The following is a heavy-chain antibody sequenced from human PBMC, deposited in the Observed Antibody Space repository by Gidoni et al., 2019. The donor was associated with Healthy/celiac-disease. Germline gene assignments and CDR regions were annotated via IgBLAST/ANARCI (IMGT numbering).Heavy chain of an antibody. V-gene: IGHV3-33*01. Sequence: QVQLVESGGGVVQPGRSLSLSCAASGFTFSSYGMHWVRQAPGKGLEWVAVIWYDGSNKYYADSVKGRFTISRDNSKNTLYLQMNSLRAEDTAVYYCARDRPWWVVGGDAFDIWGQGTMVTVSS. J-gene: IGHJ3*02. CDR1: GFTFSSYG. CDR3: ARDRPWWVVGGDAFDI. D-gene: IGHD2-15*01. CDR2: IWYDGSNK.